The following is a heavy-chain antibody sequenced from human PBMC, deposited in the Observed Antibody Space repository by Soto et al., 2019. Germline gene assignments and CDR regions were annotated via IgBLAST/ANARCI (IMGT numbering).Heavy chain of an antibody. J-gene: IGHJ2*01. CDR2: IYSGGST. Sequence: EVQLVESGGGLIQPGGSLRLSCAASGFTVSSNYMSWVRQAPGKGLEWVSVIYSGGSTYYADSVKGRFTISRDNSKNRLYLQMNSLRAEDTAVYYGARDHLTDYYYSSGYYYGWYFDLWGRGTLVTVSS. CDR1: GFTVSSNY. D-gene: IGHD3-22*01. CDR3: ARDHLTDYYYSSGYYYGWYFDL. V-gene: IGHV3-53*01.